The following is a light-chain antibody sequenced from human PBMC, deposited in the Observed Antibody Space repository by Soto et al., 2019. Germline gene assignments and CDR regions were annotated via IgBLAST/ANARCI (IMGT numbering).Light chain of an antibody. CDR3: AAWDDSLNGLYV. Sequence: QSVLTQPPSASGTPGQRVTISCSGSSSNIGINTVNWYQQVSGTAPKLLIYTDDTRPSGVPDRISCSQSGTSPSLATRELQPEDEADYYCAAWDDSLNGLYVFGTGTKVTGL. J-gene: IGLJ1*01. CDR1: SSNIGINT. V-gene: IGLV1-44*01. CDR2: TDD.